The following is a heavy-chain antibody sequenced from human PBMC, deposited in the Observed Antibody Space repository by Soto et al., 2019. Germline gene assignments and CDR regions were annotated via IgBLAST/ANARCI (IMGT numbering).Heavy chain of an antibody. D-gene: IGHD6-19*01. CDR1: GGSISSSN. CDR2: ISYDGSYK. J-gene: IGHJ4*02. V-gene: IGHV3-30*03. CDR3: ASVEMAAYF. Sequence: QVQLQESGPGLVKPSGTLSLTCAVSGGSISSSNWWSWVRQPPGKGLEWVAVISYDGSYKNSGDSVKGRFTISRDNSKNTLHLQMNSLRLEDTGVYYCASVEMAAYFWGQGTLVTVSS.